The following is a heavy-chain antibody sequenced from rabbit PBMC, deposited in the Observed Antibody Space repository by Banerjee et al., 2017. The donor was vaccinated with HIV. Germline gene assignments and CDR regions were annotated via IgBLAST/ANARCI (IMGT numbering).Heavy chain of an antibody. CDR2: IYNGDGST. CDR1: GFDFSSDA. CDR3: ARGRYASSSGFYIGSYFNL. D-gene: IGHD1-1*01. V-gene: IGHV1S47*01. Sequence: QEQLVESGGGLVQPEGSLTLTCKASGFDFSSDAMCWVRQAPGKRPEWIACIYNGDGSTYYASWVNGRFSISRSTSLNTVTLQMTSLTAADTATYFCARGRYASSSGFYIGSYFNLWGQGTLVTV. J-gene: IGHJ4*01.